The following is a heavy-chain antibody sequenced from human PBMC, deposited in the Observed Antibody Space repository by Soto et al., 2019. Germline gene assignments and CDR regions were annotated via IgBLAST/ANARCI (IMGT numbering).Heavy chain of an antibody. D-gene: IGHD6-13*01. CDR3: TRNLYSTGDFDH. CDR2: MTPKSGYT. Sequence: QVQLMQSGAEVRKPGASVKVSCKASGYTFTDYDINWVRQATGQGLELLGWMTPKSGYTGYAQKFQGRVTLTRDTSRGTAYMELSSLTSEDTAMYYCTRNLYSTGDFDHWGQGTLVTVSS. CDR1: GYTFTDYD. V-gene: IGHV1-8*02. J-gene: IGHJ4*02.